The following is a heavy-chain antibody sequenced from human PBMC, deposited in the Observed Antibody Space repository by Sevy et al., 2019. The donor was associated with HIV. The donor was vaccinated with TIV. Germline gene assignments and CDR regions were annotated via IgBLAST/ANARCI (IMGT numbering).Heavy chain of an antibody. V-gene: IGHV3-74*01. D-gene: IGHD6-13*01. CDR2: VNSDGSST. J-gene: IGHJ4*02. CDR3: ARGAAAGTFDY. CDR1: GFTFSSYW. Sequence: GGSLRFSCAASGFTFSSYWMHWVRQAPGKGLVWVSRVNSDGSSTSYADSVKGRFTISRDNAKNTLYLQMNSLRAEDTAVYYCARGAAAGTFDYWGQGTLVTVSS.